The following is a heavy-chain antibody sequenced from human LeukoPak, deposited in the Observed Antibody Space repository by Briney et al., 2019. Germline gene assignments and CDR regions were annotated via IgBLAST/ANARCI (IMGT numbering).Heavy chain of an antibody. CDR1: GGSFSTYY. CDR2: VNHSGSI. V-gene: IGHV4-34*01. CDR3: TANPPRDGPLNY. J-gene: IGHJ4*02. Sequence: PSETLSLTCAVSGGSFSTYYWSWIRQPPGKGLEWIGEVNHSGSINYSPSLMSRVTMSVDTSMNQLSLKLTSVTAADTAVYYCTANPPRDGPLNYWGQGTLVTVSS. D-gene: IGHD5-24*01.